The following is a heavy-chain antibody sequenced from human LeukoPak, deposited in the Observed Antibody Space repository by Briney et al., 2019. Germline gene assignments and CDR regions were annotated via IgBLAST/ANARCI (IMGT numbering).Heavy chain of an antibody. D-gene: IGHD1-26*01. CDR3: ARDIRGVSY. V-gene: IGHV4-34*01. CDR1: GGSFSGYY. J-gene: IGHJ4*02. CDR2: INHSGST. Sequence: SETLSLTWAVYGGSFSGYYWSWIRQPPGKGLEWIGEINHSGSTNYNPSLKSRVTISVDTSKNQFSLKLSSVTAADTAVYYCARDIRGVSYWGQGTLVTVS.